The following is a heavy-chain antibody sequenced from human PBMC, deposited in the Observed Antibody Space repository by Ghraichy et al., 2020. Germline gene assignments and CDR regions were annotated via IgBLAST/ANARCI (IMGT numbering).Heavy chain of an antibody. Sequence: GESLNISCAASGFSFSRYYMSWVRQAPGKGLEWVANIKKDGSEKYYVDSVKGRFTISRDNAKNLLYLQMNSLRAEDTAVYYCARDLPFGAYYDSSGYSDSWGQGTLVTVSS. D-gene: IGHD3-22*01. CDR2: IKKDGSEK. CDR1: GFSFSRYY. CDR3: ARDLPFGAYYDSSGYSDS. J-gene: IGHJ4*02. V-gene: IGHV3-7*03.